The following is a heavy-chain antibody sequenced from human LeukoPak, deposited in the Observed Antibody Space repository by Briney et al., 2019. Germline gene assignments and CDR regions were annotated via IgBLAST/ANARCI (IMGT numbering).Heavy chain of an antibody. CDR3: AREVAAPYRFDD. V-gene: IGHV1-46*01. CDR1: GNTFTNHN. CDR2: ISPSDGAT. J-gene: IGHJ4*02. Sequence: ASVKVSCKASGNTFTNHNMHWVRLAPGQGLERMGIISPSDGATNYAQKFQGRVTMTRDTSTSTVYMELSSLKSEDTAVYYCAREVAAPYRFDDWGQGTLVTVSS. D-gene: IGHD2-15*01.